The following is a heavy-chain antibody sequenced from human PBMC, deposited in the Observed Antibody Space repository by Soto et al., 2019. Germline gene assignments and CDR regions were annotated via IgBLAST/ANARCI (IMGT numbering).Heavy chain of an antibody. D-gene: IGHD3-3*01. CDR1: GYTFTSYA. V-gene: IGHV1-3*01. J-gene: IGHJ6*02. CDR3: ARDGGITIFGVVTFHYYGMDV. CDR2: INAGNGNT. Sequence: ASVKVSCKASGYTFTSYAMHWVRQAPGQRLEWMGWINAGNGNTKYSQKFQGRVTITRDTSASTAYMELSSLRSEDTAVYYCARDGGITIFGVVTFHYYGMDVWGQGTTVTVS.